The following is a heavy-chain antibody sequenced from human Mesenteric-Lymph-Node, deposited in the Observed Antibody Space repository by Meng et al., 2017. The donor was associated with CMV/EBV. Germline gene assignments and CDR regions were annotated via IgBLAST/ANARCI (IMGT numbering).Heavy chain of an antibody. D-gene: IGHD3-3*01. Sequence: GGSLRLSCAASGFSFNTYSMNWVRQAPGKGLEWVSSINSGSSYTDYADSVKGRFTISRDNAKNSLYLQMDSLRAEDTAVYYCATLYDFWGSWGQGTLVTVSS. CDR1: GFSFNTYS. CDR2: INSGSSYT. CDR3: ATLYDFWGS. J-gene: IGHJ5*02. V-gene: IGHV3-21*01.